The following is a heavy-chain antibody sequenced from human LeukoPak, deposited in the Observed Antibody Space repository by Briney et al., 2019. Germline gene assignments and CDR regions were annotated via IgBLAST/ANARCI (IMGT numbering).Heavy chain of an antibody. CDR1: GFTFSSYA. V-gene: IGHV3-23*01. D-gene: IGHD1-1*01. CDR3: TTDSLERGLAFDI. CDR2: ISGSGGGT. J-gene: IGHJ3*02. Sequence: GGSLRLSCAASGFTFSSYAMSWVRQAPGKGLEWISTISGSGGGTYYADSVKGRFTISRDNSKNTLSLQMNSLRAEDTAVYYCTTDSLERGLAFDIWGQGTMVTVSS.